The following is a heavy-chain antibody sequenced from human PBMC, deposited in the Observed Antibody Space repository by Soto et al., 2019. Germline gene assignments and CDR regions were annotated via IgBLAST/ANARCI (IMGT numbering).Heavy chain of an antibody. CDR1: GASISGFY. CDR3: VTSGNKTLRDWFDH. D-gene: IGHD3-16*01. J-gene: IGHJ5*02. CDR2: IYATGTT. V-gene: IGHV4-4*07. Sequence: PSETLSLTCTVSGASISGFYWSWIRKSAGKGLEWIGRIYATGTTDYNPSLKSRVMMSVDTSKKQFSLKLRSVTAADTAVYYCVTSGNKTLRDWFDHWCHGISVTVSS.